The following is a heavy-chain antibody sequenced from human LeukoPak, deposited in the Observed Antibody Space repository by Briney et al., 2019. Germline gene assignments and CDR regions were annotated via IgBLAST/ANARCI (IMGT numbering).Heavy chain of an antibody. CDR3: ARSGWQQLVHYYYYGMDV. D-gene: IGHD6-13*01. CDR1: GGSISSYY. Sequence: SETLSLTCTVSGGSISSYYWSWIRQPPGKGLEWFGYIYYSGSTNYNPSLKSRVTISVDTSKNQFSLKLSSVTAADTAVYYCARSGWQQLVHYYYYGMDVWGQGTTVTVSS. J-gene: IGHJ6*02. CDR2: IYYSGST. V-gene: IGHV4-59*01.